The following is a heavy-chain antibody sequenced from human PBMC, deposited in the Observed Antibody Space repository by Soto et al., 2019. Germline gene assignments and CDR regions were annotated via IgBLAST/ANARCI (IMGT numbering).Heavy chain of an antibody. V-gene: IGHV3-11*06. D-gene: IGHD5-18*01. J-gene: IGHJ4*02. CDR1: GLTFSDYY. CDR2: ISSSSSYT. Sequence: PGGSLRLSCAASGLTFSDYYMSWIRQAPGKGLEWVSYISSSSSYTNYADSVKGRFTISRDNAKNSLYLQMNSLRAEDTAVYYCASCMDTAMAHDYWGQGTLVTVSS. CDR3: ASCMDTAMAHDY.